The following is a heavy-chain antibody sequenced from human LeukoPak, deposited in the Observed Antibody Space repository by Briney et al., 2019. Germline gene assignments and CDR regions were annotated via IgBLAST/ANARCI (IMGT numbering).Heavy chain of an antibody. Sequence: GGSLRLSCAASGFTFSNYWITWVRQAPGKGLEWVANMNLDGSEKYYVDSVKGRFIISRDNAKNSLFLQMNSLTAEDTAVYYCARDDGFSCYSYWGQGTLVTVSS. D-gene: IGHD3/OR15-3a*01. CDR2: MNLDGSEK. CDR1: GFTFSNYW. CDR3: ARDDGFSCYSY. V-gene: IGHV3-7*01. J-gene: IGHJ4*02.